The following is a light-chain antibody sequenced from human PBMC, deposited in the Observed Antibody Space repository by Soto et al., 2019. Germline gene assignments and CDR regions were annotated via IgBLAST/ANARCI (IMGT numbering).Light chain of an antibody. CDR3: SSYTSSSTLGV. J-gene: IGLJ1*01. CDR2: DVS. Sequence: QSALTQPASLSGSPGQSITISCTGTSSDVGGYRYVSWYQQHPGKAPKLLIYDVSNRPSGVSNRFSGSKSGNTASLTISGLQAEDEADYYCSSYTSSSTLGVFGTGTKLTVL. V-gene: IGLV2-14*01. CDR1: SSDVGGYRY.